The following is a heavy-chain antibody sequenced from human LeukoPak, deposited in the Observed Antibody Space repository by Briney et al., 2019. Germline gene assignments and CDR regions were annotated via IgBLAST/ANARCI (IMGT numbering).Heavy chain of an antibody. J-gene: IGHJ4*02. CDR3: ATDPDTSGWYSY. CDR1: GFTFSSYE. V-gene: IGHV3-23*01. Sequence: PGGSLRLSCAASGFTFSSYEMNWVRQAPGKGLEWVSGISGSGGSTDYADSVKGRFTISRDNSKNTLYLQMNSLRAEDTAVYYCATDPDTSGWYSYWGQGTLVTVSS. D-gene: IGHD6-19*01. CDR2: ISGSGGST.